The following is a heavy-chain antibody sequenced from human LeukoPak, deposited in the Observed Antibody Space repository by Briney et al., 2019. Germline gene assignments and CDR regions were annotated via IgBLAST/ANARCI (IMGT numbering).Heavy chain of an antibody. J-gene: IGHJ4*02. CDR1: GYSFSSYW. V-gene: IGHV5-51*01. Sequence: GGSLKISCKGSGYSFSSYWIGWVRQMPGKGPEWMVIIYPGDSDIKYSPSFEGQVTISADKSNSTAYLQWSSLKASDTAMYYCARRSSSGGYYFDYWGQGTLVTVSS. CDR2: IYPGDSDI. CDR3: ARRSSSGGYYFDY. D-gene: IGHD3-16*01.